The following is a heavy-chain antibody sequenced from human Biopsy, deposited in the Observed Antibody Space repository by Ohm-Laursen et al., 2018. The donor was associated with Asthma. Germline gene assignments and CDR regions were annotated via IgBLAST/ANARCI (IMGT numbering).Heavy chain of an antibody. CDR3: ARTTYGHDGFDP. Sequence: SDTLSLTCAVYGGSFSNYYWTWIRQPPVKGLEWIGHIYYSGSTYYNPSLKSRVSISLDTSKNQFPLSLTSVTAADTAVYYCARTTYGHDGFDPWGQGTLVTVSP. CDR1: GGSFSNYY. J-gene: IGHJ5*02. CDR2: IYYSGST. V-gene: IGHV4-59*06. D-gene: IGHD1-7*01.